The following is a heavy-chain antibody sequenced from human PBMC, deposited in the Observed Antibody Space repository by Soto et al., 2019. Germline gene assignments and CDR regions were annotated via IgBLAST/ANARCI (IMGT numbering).Heavy chain of an antibody. V-gene: IGHV3-53*04. CDR3: ARLIRLGAFDI. Sequence: EVQLVESGGGLVQPGGSLRLSCAASGFTVSSNYMSWVRQTPGKGLEWVSVIYSGGSTYYADSVKGRFTISRHNSKNTLYLQMNSLRAEDTAVYYCARLIRLGAFDIWGQGTMVTVSS. D-gene: IGHD3-16*01. CDR2: IYSGGST. J-gene: IGHJ3*02. CDR1: GFTVSSNY.